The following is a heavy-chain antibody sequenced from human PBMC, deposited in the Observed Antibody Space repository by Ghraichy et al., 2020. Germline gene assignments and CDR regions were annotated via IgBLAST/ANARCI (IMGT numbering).Heavy chain of an antibody. D-gene: IGHD5-24*01. J-gene: IGHJ4*02. CDR1: GFTFSDYW. CDR3: ARRGLTADY. Sequence: GGSLRLSCAASGFTFSDYWMSWVRQAPGKGLEWLANIKEDGSEQYFVDSVRGRFTASRDNAKKSMYLQMNSLRAEDTAVYYCARRGLTADYWGQGTLVTVSS. V-gene: IGHV3-7*01. CDR2: IKEDGSEQ.